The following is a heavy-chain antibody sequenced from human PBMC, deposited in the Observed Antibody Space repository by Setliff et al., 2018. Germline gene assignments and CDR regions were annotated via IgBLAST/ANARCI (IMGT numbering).Heavy chain of an antibody. CDR1: GYTFTTYA. J-gene: IGHJ6*03. CDR3: ARASGYGTIKCCGGYYMDV. Sequence: ASVKVSCKASGYTFTTYAMSWIRQAPGQGLEWMGRINTNTGNPSYAQGFTGRFVFSLDTSVSTAYLQISSLKPDDTAVYYCARASGYGTIKCCGGYYMDVWGKGTTVTVSS. V-gene: IGHV7-4-1*02. CDR2: INTNTGNP. D-gene: IGHD5-12*01.